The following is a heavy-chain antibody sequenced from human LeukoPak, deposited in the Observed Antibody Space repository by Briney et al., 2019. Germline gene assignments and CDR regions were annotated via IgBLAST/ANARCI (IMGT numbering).Heavy chain of an antibody. Sequence: PGGSLRLSCAASGFTFSSYWMHWVRQAPGKGLVWVSRINTDGSSTSYADSVKGRFTISRDNAKNTLYVQMNSLRAEDTAVYYCAREEYSSSWEVFYYMDVWGKGTTVTVSS. CDR2: INTDGSST. D-gene: IGHD6-13*01. J-gene: IGHJ6*03. CDR1: GFTFSSYW. CDR3: AREEYSSSWEVFYYMDV. V-gene: IGHV3-74*01.